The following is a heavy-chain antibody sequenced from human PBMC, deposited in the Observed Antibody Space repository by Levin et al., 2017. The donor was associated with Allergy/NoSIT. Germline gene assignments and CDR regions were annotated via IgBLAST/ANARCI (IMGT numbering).Heavy chain of an antibody. Sequence: GGSLRLSCAASGFTFSSYWMHWVRQAPGKGLVWVSRINSDGSSTSYADSVKGRFTISRDNAKNTLYLQMNSLRAEDTAVYYCAREGITMVRGVNYGMDVWGQGTTVTVSS. D-gene: IGHD3-10*01. J-gene: IGHJ6*02. CDR2: INSDGSST. V-gene: IGHV3-74*01. CDR3: AREGITMVRGVNYGMDV. CDR1: GFTFSSYW.